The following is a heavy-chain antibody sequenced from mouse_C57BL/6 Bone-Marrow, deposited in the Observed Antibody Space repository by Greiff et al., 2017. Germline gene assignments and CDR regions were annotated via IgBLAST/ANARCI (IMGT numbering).Heavy chain of an antibody. CDR1: GYTFTSYW. CDR2: IYPGSGYT. Sequence: QVQLQQPGAELVKPGASVKLSCKASGYTFTSYWITWVKQRPGQGLEWIGDIYPGSGYTNYNQKFKGKATLTVDTSSSTAYMQLSSLTSEDSAVYYCARIDGYCSRFSYGGQGTLVIVSA. J-gene: IGHJ3*01. CDR3: ARIDGYCSRFSY. D-gene: IGHD2-3*01. V-gene: IGHV1-55*01.